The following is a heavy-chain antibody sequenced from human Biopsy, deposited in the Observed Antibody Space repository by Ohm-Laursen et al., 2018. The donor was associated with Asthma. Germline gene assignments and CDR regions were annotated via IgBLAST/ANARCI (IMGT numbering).Heavy chain of an antibody. J-gene: IGHJ5*02. D-gene: IGHD5-18*01. CDR3: ARGQGRGIQLWSLDP. CDR2: IHNSGNT. CDR1: GGSISSDY. V-gene: IGHV4-59*01. Sequence: SETLSLTWTVSGGSISSDYWSWLRQSPGKGLEWIGYIHNSGNTNYNPSLKSRVTISLDTSKNHFSLRLSFVTAADTAVHFCARGQGRGIQLWSLDPWGQGILVTVSS.